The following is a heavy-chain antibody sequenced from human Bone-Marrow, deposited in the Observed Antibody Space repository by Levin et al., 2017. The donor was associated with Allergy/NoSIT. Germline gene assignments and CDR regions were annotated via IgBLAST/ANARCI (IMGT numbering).Heavy chain of an antibody. Sequence: PGGSLRLSCTVSGFTFSNFGMTWVRQAPGKGLQWVAFIRSKAYGGTTEYAASVNGRFTISIDDSRSIAYLQMNSLTTEDTATYFCTRVYCTITSCDAGFFQHWGQGTLVAVSS. CDR1: GFTFSNFG. CDR2: IRSKAYGGTT. CDR3: TRVYCTITSCDAGFFQH. D-gene: IGHD2-2*01. V-gene: IGHV3-49*04. J-gene: IGHJ1*01.